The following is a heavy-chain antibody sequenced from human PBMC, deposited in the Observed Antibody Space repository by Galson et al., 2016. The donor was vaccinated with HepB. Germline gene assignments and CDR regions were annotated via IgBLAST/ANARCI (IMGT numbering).Heavy chain of an antibody. V-gene: IGHV1-46*01. CDR1: GYSLTSRH. CDR3: ARAPLEMATIQRGYFDY. Sequence: SVKVSCKASGYSLTSRHTHWVRQAPGQGLEWMAIIKHSGGGTIYARKFQDRVTMTRDTSTNTDYMELSSLRSDDTAVYYCARAPLEMATIQRGYFDYWGQGTLVTVSS. D-gene: IGHD5-24*01. J-gene: IGHJ4*02. CDR2: IKHSGGGT.